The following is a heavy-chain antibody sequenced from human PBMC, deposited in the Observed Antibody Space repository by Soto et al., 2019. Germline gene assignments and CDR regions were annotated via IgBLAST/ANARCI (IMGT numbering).Heavy chain of an antibody. V-gene: IGHV5-10-1*01. CDR2: IDPSDSYT. Sequence: GESLQISCQGSGYSFTSYWISWVRQMPGKGLEWMGRIDPSDSYTNYSPSFQGHVTISADKSISTAYLQWSSLKASDTAMYYCARLAYYYDSSGYWIDFDYWGQGTLVTVSS. CDR3: ARLAYYYDSSGYWIDFDY. D-gene: IGHD3-22*01. CDR1: GYSFTSYW. J-gene: IGHJ4*02.